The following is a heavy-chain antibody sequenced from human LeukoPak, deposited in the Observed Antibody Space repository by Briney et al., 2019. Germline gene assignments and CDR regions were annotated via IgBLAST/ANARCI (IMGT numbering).Heavy chain of an antibody. CDR2: INPNIGGT. V-gene: IGHV1-2*02. CDR1: GYTFTVYY. Sequence: GASVTVSCKASGYTFTVYYMHWVRQAPGQGLEWMGWINPNIGGTNYAQKFQGRVTMTRDTSISTAHMELTGLRSDDTAVYYCARGGDSSGWYWGGLDCWGQGALVTVSS. CDR3: ARGGDSSGWYWGGLDC. D-gene: IGHD6-19*01. J-gene: IGHJ4*02.